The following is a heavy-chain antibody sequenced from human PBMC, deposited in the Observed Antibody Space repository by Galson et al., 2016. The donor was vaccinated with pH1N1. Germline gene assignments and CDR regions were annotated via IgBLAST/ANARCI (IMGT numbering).Heavy chain of an antibody. V-gene: IGHV3-7*03. D-gene: IGHD6-13*01. Sequence: SLRLSCAASGFTFSNYWKSWVRQAPAKGLEWVANINQTGSVQYYVASVKGRFIISRDNAKNSLYLQMNSLTAEDTAVYYCARAIFAAAAVWGQGTLVTVSS. CDR2: INQTGSVQ. CDR1: GFTFSNYW. CDR3: ARAIFAAAAV. J-gene: IGHJ4*02.